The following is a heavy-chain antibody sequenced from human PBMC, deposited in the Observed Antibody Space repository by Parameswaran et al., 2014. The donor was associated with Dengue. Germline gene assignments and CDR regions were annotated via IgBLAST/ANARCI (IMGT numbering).Heavy chain of an antibody. J-gene: IGHJ4*02. Sequence: SWVRQAPGQGLEWMGGIIPIFGTANYAQKFQGRVTITADESTSTAYMELSSLRSEDTAVYYCARQYSAELNFDYWGQGTLVTVSS. CDR2: IIPIFGTA. D-gene: IGHD5-12*01. CDR3: ARQYSAELNFDY. V-gene: IGHV1-69*01.